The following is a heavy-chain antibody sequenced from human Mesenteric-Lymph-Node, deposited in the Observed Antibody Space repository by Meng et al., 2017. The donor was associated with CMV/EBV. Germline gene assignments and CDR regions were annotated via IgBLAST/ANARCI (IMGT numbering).Heavy chain of an antibody. V-gene: IGHV4-39*07. CDR2: ISYSGST. CDR1: GGSISSSTSY. CDR3: ATALIYQLPTY. D-gene: IGHD2-2*01. Sequence: GSLRLSCSVSGGSISSSTSYWGWIRQPPGKGLEWIGSISYSGSTYYNPSLKSRVTISVDTSKSQFSLKVRSVTAADTAVYYCATALIYQLPTYWGQGTLVTVSS. J-gene: IGHJ4*02.